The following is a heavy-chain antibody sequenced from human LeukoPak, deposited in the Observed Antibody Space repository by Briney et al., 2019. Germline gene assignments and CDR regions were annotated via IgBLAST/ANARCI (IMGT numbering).Heavy chain of an antibody. V-gene: IGHV3-74*01. D-gene: IGHD4-23*01. Sequence: GGPLSLSCAASGFTFSSYWMHWVRQAPGKGRVWVSGIITDGSSTNYAASVKGRFTISRDTAKNTLYLQMNSLRVDDMAVYYCYGGNAEQWRRGTLLSVPS. CDR3: YGGNAEQ. CDR1: GFTFSSYW. CDR2: IITDGSST. J-gene: IGHJ1*01.